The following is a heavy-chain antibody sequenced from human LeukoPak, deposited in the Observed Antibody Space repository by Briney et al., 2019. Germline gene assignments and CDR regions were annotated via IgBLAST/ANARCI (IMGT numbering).Heavy chain of an antibody. CDR2: IYGSGVSI. CDR1: GFTFEKYV. V-gene: IGHV3-23*01. CDR3: AKDLGWELPAEAY. D-gene: IGHD1-26*01. J-gene: IGHJ4*02. Sequence: GGSLRLCRVASGFTFEKYVMNWVRQAPGKGLEWLATIYGSGVSISYADSVKGRFTISRDNSNNTLYLQMNSLRVEDTAMYFCAKDLGWELPAEAYWGQGILVTVSS.